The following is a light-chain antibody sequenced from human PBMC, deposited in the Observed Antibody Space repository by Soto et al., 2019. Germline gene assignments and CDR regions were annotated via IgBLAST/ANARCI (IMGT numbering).Light chain of an antibody. J-gene: IGKJ1*01. CDR2: EAS. V-gene: IGKV1-5*03. CDR3: LQYKNYSWT. CDR1: QTVSSS. Sequence: DIQLTQSPSTLSASVGDRVTLTCRDSQTVSSSRAWYQQRPGKAPKVLIYEASSLESGVPSRFSGSESGTAVTLRISSSPPDEFATEYCLQYKNYSWTFGQGTKVYIK.